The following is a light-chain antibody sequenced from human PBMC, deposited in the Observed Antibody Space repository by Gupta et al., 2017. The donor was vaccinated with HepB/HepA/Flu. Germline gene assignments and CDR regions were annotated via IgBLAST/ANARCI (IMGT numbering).Light chain of an antibody. CDR1: QSVSSSY. Sequence: PGERVTLSCRASQSVSSSYLTWYQQKPGQAPRLLIYGASTRATSIPARFSGSGSGTDFTLTISSLQPEDFAVYYCQQYDNLPRPFGQGTKVEIK. CDR2: GAS. V-gene: IGKV3-7*01. J-gene: IGKJ1*01. CDR3: QQYDNLPRP.